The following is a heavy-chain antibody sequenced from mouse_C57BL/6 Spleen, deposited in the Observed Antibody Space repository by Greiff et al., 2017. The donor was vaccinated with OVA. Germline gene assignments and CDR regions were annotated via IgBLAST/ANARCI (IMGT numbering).Heavy chain of an antibody. V-gene: IGHV2-6*01. CDR2: ICGVGST. CDR3: DSAAYYYGSRGFAY. Sequence: QVQLKESGPGLVAPSQSLSITCTVSGFSLTSYGVDWVRQSPGKGLEWLGVICGVGSTNYNSALNSRLSMSKDNSKSQFFIKMIRLQTEDTAMYYGDSAAYYYGSRGFAYWGQGTLVTVSA. J-gene: IGHJ3*01. CDR1: GFSLTSYG. D-gene: IGHD1-1*01.